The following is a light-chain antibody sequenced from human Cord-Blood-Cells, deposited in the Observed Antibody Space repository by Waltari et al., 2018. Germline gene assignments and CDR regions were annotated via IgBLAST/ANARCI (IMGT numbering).Light chain of an antibody. CDR1: QSISSY. CDR2: AAS. Sequence: DIQMTQSPSSLSASVGDRVTITCRARQSISSYLNWYQQKPGKAPKFLIYAASSLQSGVPSRFSVSGSVTDFTLTISSLQPEDFATYYCQQSYSTTWTFGQGTKVEIK. CDR3: QQSYSTTWT. V-gene: IGKV1-39*01. J-gene: IGKJ1*01.